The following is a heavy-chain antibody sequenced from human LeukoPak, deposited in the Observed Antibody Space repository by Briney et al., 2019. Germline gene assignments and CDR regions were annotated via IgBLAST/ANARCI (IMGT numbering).Heavy chain of an antibody. V-gene: IGHV3-15*01. CDR3: TADLPDSGAYAFDY. CDR1: GFTFTYAW. D-gene: IGHD4-17*01. J-gene: IGHJ4*02. Sequence: GGSLRLSCAASGFTFTYAWMSWVRQAPGKGVEWVGRMKIKGGTTDYAAPVRGKFTISRDNSRTTLYLQMNSLKTEDTAVYYCTADLPDSGAYAFDYWGQGTLVTVSS. CDR2: MKIKGGTT.